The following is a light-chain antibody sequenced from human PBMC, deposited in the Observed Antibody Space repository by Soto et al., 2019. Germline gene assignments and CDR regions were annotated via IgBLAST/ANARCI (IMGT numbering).Light chain of an antibody. Sequence: QSALTQPASVSGSPGQSITISCTGTSSDVGGYNYVSWYQQVPGKAPKVMIYDVNNRPSGVSSRFSGSKSGNTASLTIAGLQAEDEADYYCSSHSRGSTLVVFGGGTKVTVL. CDR2: DVN. CDR1: SSDVGGYNY. J-gene: IGLJ2*01. CDR3: SSHSRGSTLVV. V-gene: IGLV2-14*01.